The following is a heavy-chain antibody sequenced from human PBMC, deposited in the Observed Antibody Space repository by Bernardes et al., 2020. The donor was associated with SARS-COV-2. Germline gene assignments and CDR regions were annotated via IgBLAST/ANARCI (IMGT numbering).Heavy chain of an antibody. V-gene: IGHV3-30*18. CDR1: GFSFNNYG. J-gene: IGHJ5*02. D-gene: IGHD3-10*01. CDR2: ISYEGSIK. CDR3: AKDRSIFWFGEGKNPFHP. Sequence: GGSLRLSCATCGFSFNNYGFHWVRKAPGKGPEWVAVISYEGSIKYYADSVGGRFTISRDSSRNTLFLDMKSLRAEDSAVYYCAKDRSIFWFGEGKNPFHPWGQGTLVTVSS.